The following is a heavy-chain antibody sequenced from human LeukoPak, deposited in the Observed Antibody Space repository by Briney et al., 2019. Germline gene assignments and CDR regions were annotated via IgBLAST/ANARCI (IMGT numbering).Heavy chain of an antibody. CDR1: KFMFSAYN. CDR3: ARDFNWAFDY. D-gene: IGHD3-16*01. J-gene: IGHJ4*02. CDR2: ISHDGNTG. V-gene: IGHV3-30-3*01. Sequence: GGSLRLSCAASKFMFSAYNMHWVRQVPGKGLEWLAIISHDGNTGHYADSVKGRFTISRDNSKDTVDLQMNSLRADDTAVYYCARDFNWAFDYWGQGTLVTVSS.